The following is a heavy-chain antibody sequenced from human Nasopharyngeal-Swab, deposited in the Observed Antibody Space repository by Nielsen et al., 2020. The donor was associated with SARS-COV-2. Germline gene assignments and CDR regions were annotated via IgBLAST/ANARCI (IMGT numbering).Heavy chain of an antibody. CDR2: ISRRSDTI. J-gene: IGHJ4*02. CDR3: ARAPDSSTYGLRY. CDR1: GFTFSAYN. D-gene: IGHD3-10*01. Sequence: LSLTCSASGFTFSAYNINWVRQAPGKGLEWVSYISRRSDTIYYADSVKGRFTISRDNVKNSLYLQMNSLRDEDTAVYYCARAPDSSTYGLRYWGLGTLVTVSS. V-gene: IGHV3-48*02.